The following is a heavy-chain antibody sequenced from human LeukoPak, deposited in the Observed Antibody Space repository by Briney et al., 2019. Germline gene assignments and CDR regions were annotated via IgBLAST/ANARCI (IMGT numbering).Heavy chain of an antibody. CDR3: ARNTNYYGSGSTFDY. V-gene: IGHV1-2*02. J-gene: IGHJ4*02. CDR2: INPNNGGT. D-gene: IGHD3-10*01. Sequence: ASVKVSCKASGYTFIGYHMHWVRQAPGQGLEWMGWINPNNGGTSYAQKFQGRVTMTGDTSISTAYMELSRLRSDDTAVYYCARNTNYYGSGSTFDYWGQGTLVTVSS. CDR1: GYTFIGYH.